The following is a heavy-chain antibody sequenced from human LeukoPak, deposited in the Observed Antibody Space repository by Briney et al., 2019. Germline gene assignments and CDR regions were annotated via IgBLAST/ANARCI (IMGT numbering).Heavy chain of an antibody. J-gene: IGHJ1*01. D-gene: IGHD3-10*01. Sequence: AGGSLRLSCAASGFTFSSYAMSWVRQAPGKGLEWVSAISGSGDGTYSADSVKGRFTISRDNSKNTLYLQMNSLKAEDTAVYYCAKDHGSGSYWDCWGQGTLVTVSS. CDR3: AKDHGSGSYWDC. CDR1: GFTFSSYA. V-gene: IGHV3-23*01. CDR2: ISGSGDGT.